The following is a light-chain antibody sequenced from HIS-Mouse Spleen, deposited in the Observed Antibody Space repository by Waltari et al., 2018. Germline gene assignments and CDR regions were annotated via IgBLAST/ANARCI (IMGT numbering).Light chain of an antibody. J-gene: IGLJ3*02. CDR1: SGAGGGYHY. CDR3: CSYAGSYTWV. Sequence: QSALTQPRSVSGSPGQSVTISCTGTSGAGGGYHYVSWSQQHPGKAPKPMIYDVSKRPAGVPVHFSGSKSGNPASLTISGLQAEDEADYYCCSYAGSYTWVFGGGTKLAVL. CDR2: DVS. V-gene: IGLV2-11*01.